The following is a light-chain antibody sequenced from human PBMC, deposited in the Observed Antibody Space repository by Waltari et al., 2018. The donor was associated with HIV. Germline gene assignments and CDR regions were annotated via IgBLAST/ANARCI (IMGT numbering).Light chain of an antibody. CDR2: EVT. J-gene: IGLJ2*01. Sequence: QSALTQPASVSGSPGQSITLSCALNDYDYVPWYQRHPGKAPKVIIYEVTNRPSGLSNRFSGSKSDNTATLTISGLQPEDEAEYFCISYISSSSPVFGRGTKVTVL. CDR1: ALNDYDY. V-gene: IGLV2-14*01. CDR3: ISYISSSSPV.